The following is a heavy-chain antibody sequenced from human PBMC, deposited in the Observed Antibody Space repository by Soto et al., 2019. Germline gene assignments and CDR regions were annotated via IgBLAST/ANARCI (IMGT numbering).Heavy chain of an antibody. CDR3: AHAGDYDLLTFDH. CDR2: IYWDDDK. D-gene: IGHD4-17*01. CDR1: GFSLTSSGMG. J-gene: IGHJ4*02. Sequence: SGPTAGEPAQTLTLTCAFSGFSLTSSGMGVAWIRQPPGKALEWLALIYWDDDKRYSPSLEDRLAVSKDTSRNQVVLTITNVDPVDTATYFCAHAGDYDLLTFDHWGPGTLVTVSS. V-gene: IGHV2-5*02.